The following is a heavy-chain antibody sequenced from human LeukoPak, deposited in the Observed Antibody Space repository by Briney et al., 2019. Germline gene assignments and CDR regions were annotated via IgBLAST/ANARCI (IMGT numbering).Heavy chain of an antibody. Sequence: PSETLSLTCAVYGGSFSGYYWSWIRQPPGKGLEWIGYIYYSGSTNYNPSLKSRVTISVDTSKNQFSLKLSSVTAADTAVYYCARGSFGQGYQLPYDYWGQGTLVTVSS. D-gene: IGHD2-2*02. CDR1: GGSFSGYY. CDR3: ARGSFGQGYQLPYDY. J-gene: IGHJ4*02. CDR2: IYYSGST. V-gene: IGHV4-59*01.